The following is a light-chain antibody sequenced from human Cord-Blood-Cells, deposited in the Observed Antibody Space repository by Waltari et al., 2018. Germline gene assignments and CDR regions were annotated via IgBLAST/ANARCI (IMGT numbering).Light chain of an antibody. CDR3: QQYNSYAWT. CDR2: KAS. V-gene: IGKV1-5*03. Sequence: EIQMTKSPSTLSASVGDRVTITCRARQSISSWLAWYQQKPGKAPKLLIYKASSLESGVPSRFSGSGSGTEFTLTISSLQPDDFATYYCQQYNSYAWTFGQGTKVEIK. CDR1: QSISSW. J-gene: IGKJ1*01.